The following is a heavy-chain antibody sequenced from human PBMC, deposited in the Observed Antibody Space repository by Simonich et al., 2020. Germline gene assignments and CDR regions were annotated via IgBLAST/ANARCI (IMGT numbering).Heavy chain of an antibody. J-gene: IGHJ3*02. V-gene: IGHV3-48*03. CDR2: ISSSGSTI. CDR1: GFTFSSYE. Sequence: QPGGSLRLSCAASGFTFSSYEMNLVRQAPEKGLEWVSYISSSGSTIYYADSVKGRFTISRDNAKNSLYLQMNSLRAEDTAVYYCAREKWLRFAFDIWGQGTMVTVSS. CDR3: AREKWLRFAFDI. D-gene: IGHD5-12*01.